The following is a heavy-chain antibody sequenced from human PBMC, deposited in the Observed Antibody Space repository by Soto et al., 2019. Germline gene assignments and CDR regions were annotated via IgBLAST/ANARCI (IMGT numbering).Heavy chain of an antibody. J-gene: IGHJ4*02. CDR3: AKSPNFYCSSYHCYKYYFDY. V-gene: IGHV3-30*18. D-gene: IGHD2-2*01. CDR2: ISYDGSDK. CDR1: GFTFNTFG. Sequence: QEQLVESGGGVVLPGRSLRLSCAASGFTFNTFGMHWVRQAPGEGLEWVAVISYDGSDKYYSDSVRGRFTISRDNSMNTLYLQMNSLRTEDTAVYYCAKSPNFYCSSYHCYKYYFDYWGQGTLVTVSS.